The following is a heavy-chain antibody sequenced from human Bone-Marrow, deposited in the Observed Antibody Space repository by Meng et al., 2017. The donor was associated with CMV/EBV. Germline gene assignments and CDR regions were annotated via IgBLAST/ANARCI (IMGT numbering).Heavy chain of an antibody. D-gene: IGHD3-3*01. CDR2: ISSSGSTI. J-gene: IGHJ4*02. CDR3: ASLSTYYDFWSGPADY. Sequence: GESLKISCAASGFTFSSYEMNWVRQAPGKGLEWVSYISSSGSTIYYADSVKGRFTIPRDNAKNSLYLQMNSLRAEDTAVYYCASLSTYYDFWSGPADYWGQGTLVTVSS. V-gene: IGHV3-48*03. CDR1: GFTFSSYE.